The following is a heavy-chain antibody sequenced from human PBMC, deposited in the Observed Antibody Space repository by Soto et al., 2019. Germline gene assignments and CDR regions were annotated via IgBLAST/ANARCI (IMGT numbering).Heavy chain of an antibody. J-gene: IGHJ6*02. Sequence: PGGSLRLSCAASGFTFSTYAMNWVRQPPGKGLEWVSSISGSGAYTYYADSVQGRFTISRDNSKNTLYLQMNSLKTEDTAVYYCTTNSVTNFYYYGMEVWGLGTTVTVSS. V-gene: IGHV3-23*01. CDR2: ISGSGAYT. CDR1: GFTFSTYA. CDR3: TTNSVTNFYYYGMEV.